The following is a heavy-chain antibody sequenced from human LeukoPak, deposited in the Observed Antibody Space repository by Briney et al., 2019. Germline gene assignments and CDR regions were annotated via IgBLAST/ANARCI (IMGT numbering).Heavy chain of an antibody. CDR3: ARHRSLAAALDWFDP. CDR2: INHSGST. V-gene: IGHV4-34*01. Sequence: PSETLSLTCAVYGRSFSDYSWSWIRQPPGKGLEWIGEINHSGSTNYNPALKSRVTTSLDTSKNQFSLRLSSVTAADTAIYYCARHRSLAAALDWFDPWGQGTLVTVSS. D-gene: IGHD6-13*01. CDR1: GRSFSDYS. J-gene: IGHJ5*02.